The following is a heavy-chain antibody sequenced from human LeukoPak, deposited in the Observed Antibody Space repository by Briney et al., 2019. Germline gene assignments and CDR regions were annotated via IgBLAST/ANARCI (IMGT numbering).Heavy chain of an antibody. CDR3: AREVGSGTFDI. J-gene: IGHJ3*02. Sequence: ASVKVSCKASAYSLTDHYVHWVRQAPGEGLEWMGWISPNTGGTIYAQKFQGRVTMTRDTSIITAYMELSKLRSDDTAFYYCAREVGSGTFDIWGLGTMVTVSS. D-gene: IGHD6-25*01. V-gene: IGHV1-2*02. CDR1: AYSLTDHY. CDR2: ISPNTGGT.